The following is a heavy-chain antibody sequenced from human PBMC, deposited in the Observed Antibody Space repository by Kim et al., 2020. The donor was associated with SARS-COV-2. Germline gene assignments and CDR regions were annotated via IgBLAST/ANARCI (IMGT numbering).Heavy chain of an antibody. J-gene: IGHJ4*02. CDR2: SSSSNYT. Sequence: SSSSNYTNYAASVKGRFTISRDNAQNSLYMQMNSMRAEDTAVYYCARHDYWGQGTLVTVSS. CDR3: ARHDY. V-gene: IGHV3-11*03.